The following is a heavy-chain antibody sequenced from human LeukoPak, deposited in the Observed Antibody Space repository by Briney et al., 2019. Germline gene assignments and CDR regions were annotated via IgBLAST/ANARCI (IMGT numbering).Heavy chain of an antibody. Sequence: PGGSLRLSCAASGFTLSNYGIHWVRQAPGKGLEWVAVISYDGNYKYYADSVKGRFTISRDNAKNSLYLQMNSLRAEDTALYHCARAGMDGGPNDYWGQGTLITVSS. J-gene: IGHJ4*02. V-gene: IGHV3-30*03. CDR2: ISYDGNYK. D-gene: IGHD4-23*01. CDR3: ARAGMDGGPNDY. CDR1: GFTLSNYG.